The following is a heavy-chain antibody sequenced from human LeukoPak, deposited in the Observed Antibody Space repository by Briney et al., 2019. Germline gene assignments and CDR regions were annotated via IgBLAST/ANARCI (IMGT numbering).Heavy chain of an antibody. J-gene: IGHJ4*02. Sequence: ASVKVSCKASGYTFTGYYMHWVRQAPGQGLEWMGWINPNSGGTNYAQKFQGRVTMTRDTSISTAYMELSRLRSDDTAVYYCARDLIRGSGSYDYWGQGTLVTVSS. CDR3: ARDLIRGSGSYDY. D-gene: IGHD3-10*01. CDR2: INPNSGGT. V-gene: IGHV1-2*02. CDR1: GYTFTGYY.